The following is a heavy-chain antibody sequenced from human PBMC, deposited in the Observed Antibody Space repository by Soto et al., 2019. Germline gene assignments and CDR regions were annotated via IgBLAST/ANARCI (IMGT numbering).Heavy chain of an antibody. D-gene: IGHD2-2*03. CDR1: GGSFSGYY. J-gene: IGHJ4*02. CDR3: ASLDIVVVPAATYYFDY. V-gene: IGHV4-34*01. CDR2: INHSGST. Sequence: QVQLQQWGAGLLKPSETLSLTCAVYGGSFSGYYWSWIRQPPGKGLEWIGEINHSGSTNYNPSLKSRVTISVDTSKNQFSLKLSSVTAADTAVYYCASLDIVVVPAATYYFDYWGQGTLVTVSS.